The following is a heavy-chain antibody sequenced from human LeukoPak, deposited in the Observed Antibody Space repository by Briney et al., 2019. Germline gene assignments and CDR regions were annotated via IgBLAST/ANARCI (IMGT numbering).Heavy chain of an antibody. J-gene: IGHJ4*02. Sequence: ASVKVSCKASGYTFTGHYIHWVRQAPGQGLEWMGWINPNSGGTKYAQKLQGRVTMTRDTSISTAYMELSRLRSDDTAVYSCSRDYGFYSGLYYFDYWGQGTLVTVSS. CDR1: GYTFTGHY. CDR2: INPNSGGT. CDR3: SRDYGFYSGLYYFDY. D-gene: IGHD2-2*02. V-gene: IGHV1-2*02.